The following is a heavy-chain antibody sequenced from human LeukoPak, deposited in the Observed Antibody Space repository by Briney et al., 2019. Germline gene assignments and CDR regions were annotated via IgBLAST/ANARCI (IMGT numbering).Heavy chain of an antibody. Sequence: GGSLRLSCAASELTFSGYWMNWVRPAPGKGLQWVGNIRQDGGQTHYSDSVKGRFTISRDNAKNSLYLQMNSLRAEDTAVYYCARATGSSYPTDHWGQGTLVTVSS. V-gene: IGHV3-7*01. D-gene: IGHD6-6*01. CDR2: IRQDGGQT. CDR1: ELTFSGYW. CDR3: ARATGSSYPTDH. J-gene: IGHJ4*02.